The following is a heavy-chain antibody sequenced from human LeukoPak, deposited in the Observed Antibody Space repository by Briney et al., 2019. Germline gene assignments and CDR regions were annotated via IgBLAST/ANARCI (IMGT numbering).Heavy chain of an antibody. Sequence: GGSLRLSCAASGFTFSSYAMSWVRQAPGKGLEWVSAISGSGGSTYYADSVKGRCTIFRDNSKNTLYLQMNSLRAEDTAVYYCAKDFGVVTPYYFDYWGQGTLVTVSS. V-gene: IGHV3-23*01. CDR1: GFTFSSYA. D-gene: IGHD3-3*01. J-gene: IGHJ4*02. CDR2: ISGSGGST. CDR3: AKDFGVVTPYYFDY.